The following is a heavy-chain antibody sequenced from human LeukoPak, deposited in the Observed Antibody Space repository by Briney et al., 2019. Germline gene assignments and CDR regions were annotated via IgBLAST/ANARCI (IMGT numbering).Heavy chain of an antibody. V-gene: IGHV1-3*01. Sequence: ASVKVSCKASGYTFTSYAMHWVRQAPGQRLEWVGWINAGNGNTKYSQKFQGRVTITRGTSASTAYMELSCLRSEDTAVYYCARDTTRGSSSAHFDYWGQGTLVTVSS. CDR2: INAGNGNT. CDR1: GYTFTSYA. D-gene: IGHD6-13*01. CDR3: ARDTTRGSSSAHFDY. J-gene: IGHJ4*02.